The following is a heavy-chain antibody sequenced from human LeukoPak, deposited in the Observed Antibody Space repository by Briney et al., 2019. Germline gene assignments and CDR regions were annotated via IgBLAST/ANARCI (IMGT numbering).Heavy chain of an antibody. CDR3: ARQTGSGLFILP. CDR2: IYYSGNT. D-gene: IGHD3/OR15-3a*01. V-gene: IGHV4-39*01. J-gene: IGHJ4*02. CDR1: GVSIISSNSY. Sequence: SEALSLTCTVSGVSIISSNSYWGWLRQPPWKGLEWIGSIYYSGNTYYNASLKSQFSISIDTSKTQFSLRLTSVTAADTAVYYCARQTGSGLFILPGGEGTLVTVSS.